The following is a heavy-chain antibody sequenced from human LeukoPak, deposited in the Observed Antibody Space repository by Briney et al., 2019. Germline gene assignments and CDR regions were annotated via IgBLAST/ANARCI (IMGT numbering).Heavy chain of an antibody. CDR2: ISGSGDST. V-gene: IGHV3-23*01. CDR3: ARGIVVPGIDY. CDR1: GFTFSSYA. Sequence: GGSLRLSCAASGFTFSSYAMSWVRQAPGKGLEWVSTISGSGDSTNYADSVKGRFTISRDNAKNSLYLQMNSLGAEDTAVYYCARGIVVPGIDYWGQGTLVTVSS. J-gene: IGHJ4*02. D-gene: IGHD2-15*01.